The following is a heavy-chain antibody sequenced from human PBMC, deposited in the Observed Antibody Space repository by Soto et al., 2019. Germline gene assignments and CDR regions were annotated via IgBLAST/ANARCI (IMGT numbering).Heavy chain of an antibody. Sequence: GGSLRLSCAASGFTFSSYAMHWVRQAPGKGLEWVAVISYDGSNKYYADSVKGRFTISRDNSKNTLYLQMNSLRAEDTAVYYCARDTVAAAGDYYYGMDVWGQGTTVTVSS. V-gene: IGHV3-30-3*01. D-gene: IGHD6-13*01. J-gene: IGHJ6*02. CDR1: GFTFSSYA. CDR3: ARDTVAAAGDYYYGMDV. CDR2: ISYDGSNK.